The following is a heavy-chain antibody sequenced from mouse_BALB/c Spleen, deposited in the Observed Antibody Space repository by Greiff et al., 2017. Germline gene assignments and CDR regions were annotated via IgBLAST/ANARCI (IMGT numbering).Heavy chain of an antibody. V-gene: IGHV3-2*02. CDR3: ARSIYYDYDYAMDY. CDR2: ISYSGST. CDR1: GYSITSAYA. J-gene: IGHJ4*01. D-gene: IGHD2-4*01. Sequence: EVPLQQSGPGLVKPSQSLSLTCTVTGYSITSAYAWNWIRPFPGNKLEWMGYISYSGSTSYNPSLKSRISITRDTSKNQFFLQLNSVTTEDTATYDCARSIYYDYDYAMDYWGQGTSVTVSS.